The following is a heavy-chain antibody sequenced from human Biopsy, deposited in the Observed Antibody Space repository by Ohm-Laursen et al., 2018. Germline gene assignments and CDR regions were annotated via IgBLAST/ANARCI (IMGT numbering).Heavy chain of an antibody. D-gene: IGHD2-8*01. Sequence: ASVKVSCKTSSYTFTDYNIHWMRQAPGQGLEWLGYINCKTGATNYAQRFQGTVTMTRDTSISTAYLALGSLRSADTAIYYCARDPLNGHKHFDYWGQGSLVTVSS. V-gene: IGHV1-2*02. CDR1: SYTFTDYN. J-gene: IGHJ4*02. CDR2: INCKTGAT. CDR3: ARDPLNGHKHFDY.